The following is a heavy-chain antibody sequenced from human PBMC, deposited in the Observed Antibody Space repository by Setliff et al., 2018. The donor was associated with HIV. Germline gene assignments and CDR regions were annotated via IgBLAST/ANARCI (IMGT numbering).Heavy chain of an antibody. CDR2: IQSNSIGGTI. D-gene: IGHD5-12*01. Sequence: PGGSLRLSCAASGFTFTNAWMTWVRQAPGKGLEWLGRIQSNSIGGTILYGASVKGRFIISRDDSKNTLYLQMDSLKTEDTAVYYCTTLTPPSGYVYDYYYYYMDVWGKGTTVTVSS. J-gene: IGHJ6*03. CDR1: GFTFTNAW. CDR3: TTLTPPSGYVYDYYYYYMDV. V-gene: IGHV3-15*01.